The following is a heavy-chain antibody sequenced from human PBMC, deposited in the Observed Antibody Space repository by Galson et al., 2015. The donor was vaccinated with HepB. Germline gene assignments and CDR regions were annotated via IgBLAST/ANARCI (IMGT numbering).Heavy chain of an antibody. D-gene: IGHD2-21*02. CDR2: ISYDGSNK. Sequence: SLRLSCAASGFTFSSYAMHWVRQAPGKGLEWVAVISYDGSNKYYADSVKGRFTISRDNSKNTLYLQMNSLRAEDTAVYYCARDEGREYCGGDCYRLRHLGAFDIWGQGTMVTVSS. V-gene: IGHV3-30*04. J-gene: IGHJ3*02. CDR1: GFTFSSYA. CDR3: ARDEGREYCGGDCYRLRHLGAFDI.